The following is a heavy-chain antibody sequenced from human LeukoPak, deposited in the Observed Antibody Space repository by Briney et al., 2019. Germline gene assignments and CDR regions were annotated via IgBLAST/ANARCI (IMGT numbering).Heavy chain of an antibody. CDR2: IIPILGIA. Sequence: SVKVSCKASGGTFSSYAISWVRQAPGQGLEWMGRIIPILGIANYAQKFQGRVTITADKSTSTAYMELRSLRSDDTAVYYCARGEYSSSWYIGYYYYGMDVWGQGTTVTVSS. V-gene: IGHV1-69*04. CDR1: GGTFSSYA. CDR3: ARGEYSSSWYIGYYYYGMDV. D-gene: IGHD6-13*01. J-gene: IGHJ6*02.